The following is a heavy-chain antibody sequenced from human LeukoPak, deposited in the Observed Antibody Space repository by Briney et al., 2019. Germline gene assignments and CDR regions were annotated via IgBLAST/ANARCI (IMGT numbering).Heavy chain of an antibody. V-gene: IGHV4-31*03. CDR2: IYYTGST. D-gene: IGHD3-10*01. CDR1: GGSISSGGYY. CDR3: ARGPLLWFGELIRAFDI. Sequence: PSETLSLTCTVSGGSISSGGYYWTWIRQHPGKGLEWIGYIYYTGSTFFNPSLKSRVIISVDTSKNQFSLKLSSVTAADTAVYYCARGPLLWFGELIRAFDIWGQGTMVTVSS. J-gene: IGHJ3*02.